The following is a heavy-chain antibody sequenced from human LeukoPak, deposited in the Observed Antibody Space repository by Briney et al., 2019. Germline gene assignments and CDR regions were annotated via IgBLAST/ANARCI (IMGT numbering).Heavy chain of an antibody. D-gene: IGHD1-26*01. Sequence: PGRSLRLSCAASGFTFSSYATHWVRQAPGKGLEWVAVISYDGSNKYYADSVKGRFTISRDKSKNTLYLQMNSLRAEDTAVYYCGGSWVGWGQGTMVTVSS. J-gene: IGHJ3*01. CDR1: GFTFSSYA. V-gene: IGHV3-30-3*01. CDR2: ISYDGSNK. CDR3: GGSWVG.